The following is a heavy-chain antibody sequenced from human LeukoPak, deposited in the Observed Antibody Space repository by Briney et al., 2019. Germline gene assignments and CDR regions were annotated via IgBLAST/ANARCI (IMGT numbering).Heavy chain of an antibody. CDR3: ARESRFLYVCNYMDV. CDR2: INPNSGGT. V-gene: IGHV1-2*02. J-gene: IGHJ6*03. Sequence: ASVKVSCKASGYTFTGYYMHWVRQAPGQGLEWMGWINPNSGGTNYAQKFQGRVTMTRDTSISTAYMELSRLRSDDTAVYYCARESRFLYVCNYMDVWGKGTTVTVSS. D-gene: IGHD2-8*01. CDR1: GYTFTGYY.